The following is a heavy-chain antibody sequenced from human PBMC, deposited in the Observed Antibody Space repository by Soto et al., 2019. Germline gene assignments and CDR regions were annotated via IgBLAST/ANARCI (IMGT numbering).Heavy chain of an antibody. CDR1: DGSISSSSYY. V-gene: IGHV4-39*01. J-gene: IGHJ6*03. D-gene: IGHD6-13*01. CDR2: IYYSGST. Sequence: QLQLQESGPGLVKPSETLSLTCTVSDGSISSSSYYWGWVRQPPGKGLEWIGSIYYSGSTYHNPSLKSRVTITVDSSKNQFSLKLSSVTAADTAVYYCIAAAGDLTSYYYYYMDVWGKGTTVTVSS. CDR3: IAAAGDLTSYYYYYMDV.